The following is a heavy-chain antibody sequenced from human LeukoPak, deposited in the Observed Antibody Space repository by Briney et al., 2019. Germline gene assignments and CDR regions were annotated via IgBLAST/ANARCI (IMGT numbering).Heavy chain of an antibody. CDR3: ARGYVPMGYFDY. J-gene: IGHJ4*02. V-gene: IGHV4-39*01. CDR2: IYYSGST. CDR1: GASISSTSYY. D-gene: IGHD2-2*01. Sequence: SETLSLTCTVSGASISSTSYYWGWIRQPPGKGLEWIGSIYYSGSTNYKSSLKSRVTISVDTSKNQFSLKLSSVTAADTAVYYCARGYVPMGYFDYWGQGTLVTVSS.